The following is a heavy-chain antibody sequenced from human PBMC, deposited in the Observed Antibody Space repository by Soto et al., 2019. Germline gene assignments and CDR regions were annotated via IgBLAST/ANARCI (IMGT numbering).Heavy chain of an antibody. D-gene: IGHD2-8*01. J-gene: IGHJ4*02. CDR3: RRTHRNGRVDY. CDR2: IQQDGSEK. Sequence: EVQLVESGGGLVRPGGSLRLSCAASGFTFSDYWMSWVRQAPGKGLEWVANIQQDGSEKHYVDSVRGRFTISRDNAKNSVYLQMNSLTADDTDVYYYRRTHRNGRVDYWGQGTLATVSS. CDR1: GFTFSDYW. V-gene: IGHV3-7*01.